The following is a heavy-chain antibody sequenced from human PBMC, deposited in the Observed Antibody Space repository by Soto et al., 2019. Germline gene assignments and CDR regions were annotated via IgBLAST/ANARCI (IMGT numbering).Heavy chain of an antibody. Sequence: QVQLVQSGAEVKKPGASVKVSCKASGYTFTGYYMHWVRQAPGQGLEWMGWINPNSGGTNYAQKFQGWVTMIRDTSISTAYMELSRLRSDDTAVYYCARVGDYYDSSGYQRGRNSYFDYWGQGTLVTVSS. CDR3: ARVGDYYDSSGYQRGRNSYFDY. CDR2: INPNSGGT. J-gene: IGHJ4*02. CDR1: GYTFTGYY. D-gene: IGHD3-22*01. V-gene: IGHV1-2*04.